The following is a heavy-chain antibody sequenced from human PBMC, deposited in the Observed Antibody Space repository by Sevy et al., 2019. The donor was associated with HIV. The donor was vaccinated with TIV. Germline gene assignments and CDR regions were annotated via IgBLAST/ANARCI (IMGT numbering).Heavy chain of an antibody. CDR1: GFTLSDYY. D-gene: IGHD4-17*01. CDR2: ISGGADT. V-gene: IGHV3-11*01. J-gene: IGHJ6*02. Sequence: GGSLRLSCAASGFTLSDYYMSWIRQAPGKGLEWISYISGGADTDYADSVKGRFTISRDEAKNSVYLQMNSLRAEDTAVYYCARDHVKDGDLGDYYYYAMDVWGQGTTVTVSS. CDR3: ARDHVKDGDLGDYYYYAMDV.